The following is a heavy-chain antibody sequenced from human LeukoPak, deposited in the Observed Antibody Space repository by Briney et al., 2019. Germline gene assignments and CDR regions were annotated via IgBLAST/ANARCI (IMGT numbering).Heavy chain of an antibody. V-gene: IGHV4-61*01. D-gene: IGHD3-22*01. J-gene: IGHJ4*02. CDR2: IYYSGST. Sequence: SETLSLTCTVSGGSVSSGSYYWSWIRQPPGKGLEWIGYIYYSGSTNYNPSPKSRVTISVDTSKNQFSLKLSSVTAADTAVYYCARDRDYYDSSGHTRHFDYWGQGTLVTVSS. CDR3: ARDRDYYDSSGHTRHFDY. CDR1: GGSVSSGSYY.